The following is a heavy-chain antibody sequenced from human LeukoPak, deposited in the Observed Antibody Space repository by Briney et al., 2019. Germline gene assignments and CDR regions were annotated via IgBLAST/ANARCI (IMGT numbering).Heavy chain of an antibody. CDR1: GFTFSSYW. Sequence: GGSLRLSCVASGFTFSSYWMSWVRQAPGKGLEWVAFIRYDGSNKYYADSVKGRFTISRDNSKNTLYLQMNSLRAEDTAVYYCARDWALYDSSGYYHRFDYWGQGTLVTVSS. J-gene: IGHJ4*02. CDR3: ARDWALYDSSGYYHRFDY. CDR2: IRYDGSNK. V-gene: IGHV3-30*02. D-gene: IGHD3-22*01.